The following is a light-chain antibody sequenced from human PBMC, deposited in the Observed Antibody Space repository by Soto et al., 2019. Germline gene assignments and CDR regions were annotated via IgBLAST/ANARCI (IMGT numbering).Light chain of an antibody. V-gene: IGKV3-15*01. CDR2: DAS. J-gene: IGKJ1*01. CDR1: QGVSTK. CDR3: QQYGSSPPT. Sequence: EIVMTQSPATLSVSPGERATLSCRASQGVSTKLAWYQQKPGQAPRLLIFDASARATGIPARFSGSGSGTDFTLTISSLQSEDFAVYYCQQYGSSPPTFGQGTKVDIK.